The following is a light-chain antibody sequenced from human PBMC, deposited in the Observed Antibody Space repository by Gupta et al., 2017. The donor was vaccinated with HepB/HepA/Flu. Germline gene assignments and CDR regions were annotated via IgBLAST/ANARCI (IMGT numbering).Light chain of an antibody. J-gene: IGKJ1*01. CDR1: QSISSSY. CDR2: GAS. V-gene: IGKV3-20*01. CDR3: QHRRRLSSGT. Sequence: IVLTQSPGTLSLSPGERATLSCRTSQSISSSYLAWYQQKPGQSPRLLIYGASTRATGVPDRVRGSGSGTDFTPTIRRLESEDFAVFYWQHRRRLSSGTFGQGNQG.